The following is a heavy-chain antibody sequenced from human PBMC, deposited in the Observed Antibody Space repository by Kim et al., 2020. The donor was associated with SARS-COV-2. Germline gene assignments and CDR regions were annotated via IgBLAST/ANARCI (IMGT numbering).Heavy chain of an antibody. Sequence: ASVKVSCKASGYTFTSYGISWVRQAPGQGLEWMGWISAYNGNTNYAQKLQGRVTMTTDTSTSTAYMELRSLRSDDTAVYYCARVRTNVDIVATIGLYYYYGMDVWGRGTTVTVSS. J-gene: IGHJ6*02. D-gene: IGHD5-12*01. CDR3: ARVRTNVDIVATIGLYYYYGMDV. CDR2: ISAYNGNT. CDR1: GYTFTSYG. V-gene: IGHV1-18*01.